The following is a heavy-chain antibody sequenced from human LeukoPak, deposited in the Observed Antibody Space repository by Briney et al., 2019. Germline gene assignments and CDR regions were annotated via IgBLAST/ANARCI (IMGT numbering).Heavy chain of an antibody. V-gene: IGHV3-7*01. D-gene: IGHD6-13*01. J-gene: IGHJ6*03. CDR2: IKQDGSEK. Sequence: RGSLRLSCAASGFTFSSYWMSWVRQAPGKGLEWVAHIKQDGSEKYYVDSVKGRFTISRDNAKNSLYLQMNSLRAEDTAVYYCARDKGITAAGTSYYYYYYMDVWGKGTTVTVSS. CDR1: GFTFSSYW. CDR3: ARDKGITAAGTSYYYYYYMDV.